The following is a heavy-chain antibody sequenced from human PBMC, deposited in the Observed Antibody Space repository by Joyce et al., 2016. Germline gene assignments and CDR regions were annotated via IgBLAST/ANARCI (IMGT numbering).Heavy chain of an antibody. J-gene: IGHJ6*02. Sequence: QVQLQQWGAGLLKPSETLSLTCAVYGGSFSGYYWRWIRQTPGEGLEWIGEINHSGSTNYNPSLENRVTMSVDTSKSQFSLILTSVTAAHTAVYYCARDGTGSYFGHYYYGMDAWGQGTTVTVSS. CDR1: GGSFSGYY. V-gene: IGHV4-34*01. D-gene: IGHD3-10*01. CDR3: ARDGTGSYFGHYYYGMDA. CDR2: INHSGST.